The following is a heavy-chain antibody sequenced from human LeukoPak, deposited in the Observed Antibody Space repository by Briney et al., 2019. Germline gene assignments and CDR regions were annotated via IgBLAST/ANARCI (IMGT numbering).Heavy chain of an antibody. Sequence: PGGSLRLSCAASGFTFSSYGMHWVRQAPGKGLEWVAVISYDGSNKYYADSVKGRFTISRDNSKNTLYLQMNSLRAEDTAVYYCARRQGGGFDYWGQGTLVAVSS. J-gene: IGHJ4*02. CDR3: ARRQGGGFDY. V-gene: IGHV3-30*03. CDR1: GFTFSSYG. D-gene: IGHD1-26*01. CDR2: ISYDGSNK.